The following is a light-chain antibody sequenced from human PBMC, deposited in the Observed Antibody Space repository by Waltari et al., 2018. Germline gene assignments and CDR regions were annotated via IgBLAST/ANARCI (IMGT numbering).Light chain of an antibody. Sequence: QSALTQPASVSGSPGQSITISCTGTSRDVGNYNCPSWYQQHPGKAPKVVIFDVSYRPSGVSNRFSGSKSGNTASLTISGLQAEDEADYYCTSYTSSHSLVFGTGTKVTVL. V-gene: IGLV2-14*03. CDR3: TSYTSSHSLV. CDR2: DVS. CDR1: SRDVGNYNC. J-gene: IGLJ1*01.